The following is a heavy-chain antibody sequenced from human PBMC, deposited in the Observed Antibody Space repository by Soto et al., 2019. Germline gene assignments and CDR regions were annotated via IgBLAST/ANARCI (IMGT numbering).Heavy chain of an antibody. V-gene: IGHV4-34*01. Sequence: SETLSLTCAVYGGSFSGYYWTWIRQPPGTGLEWIGEINHSGSTNYNPSLKSRVTISVDTSKNQFSLKLTSVTAADTAVYYCARDKITGLFDYWDQGTLVIVSS. CDR3: ARDKITGLFDY. CDR1: GGSFSGYY. J-gene: IGHJ4*02. CDR2: INHSGST. D-gene: IGHD2-8*02.